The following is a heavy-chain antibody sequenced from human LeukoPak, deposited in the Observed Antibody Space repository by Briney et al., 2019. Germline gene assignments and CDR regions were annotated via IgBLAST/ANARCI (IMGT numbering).Heavy chain of an antibody. Sequence: GGSLRLSCAASGFTFSRYSMNWVRQAPGKGLEWVSYIDSSSSTIYYTDSVQGRFTISRDNAKNSLYLQMNSLRAEDTAVYYCASPFDYWGQGTLVTVSS. CDR3: ASPFDY. CDR2: IDSSSSTI. J-gene: IGHJ4*02. V-gene: IGHV3-48*01. CDR1: GFTFSRYS.